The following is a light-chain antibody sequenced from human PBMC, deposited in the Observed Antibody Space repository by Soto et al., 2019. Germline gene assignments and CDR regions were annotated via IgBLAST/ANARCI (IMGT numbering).Light chain of an antibody. CDR2: QPS. CDR3: HQRQSWPRT. J-gene: IGKJ1*01. V-gene: IGKV3-11*01. CDR1: QYINTR. Sequence: EIVLTQSPATLSSFPGGRFTLSCMAIQYINTRLAWYQHRPCQAPRLPLYQPSIRAAGIPARFSASGSGTDFTLTISDVPPEDFALYYCHQRQSWPRTFGQGTKVDIK.